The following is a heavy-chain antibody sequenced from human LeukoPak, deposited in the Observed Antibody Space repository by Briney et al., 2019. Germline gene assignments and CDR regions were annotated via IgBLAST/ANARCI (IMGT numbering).Heavy chain of an antibody. J-gene: IGHJ4*02. Sequence: QPGGSLRLSCAASGFTFSSYAMSWVRQAPGKGLEWVANIKQDGSEKYYVDSVKGRFTISRDNAKNSLYLQMNSLRAEDTAVYYCARDRGYSYGRLDYWGQGTLVTVSS. CDR3: ARDRGYSYGRLDY. CDR1: GFTFSSYA. D-gene: IGHD5-18*01. CDR2: IKQDGSEK. V-gene: IGHV3-7*01.